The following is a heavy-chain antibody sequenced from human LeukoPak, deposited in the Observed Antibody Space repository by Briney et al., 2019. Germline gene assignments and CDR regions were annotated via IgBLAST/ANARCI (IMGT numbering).Heavy chain of an antibody. CDR1: GYTFTSYG. D-gene: IGHD3-9*01. Sequence: ASVKVSCKASGYTFTSYGISWVRQAPGQGLQWMGWISAYNGNTNYAQKFQGRVTMTRDTSTSTVYMELSSLRSEDTAVYYCASLYAESAYYDILTGYYDGVGGYWGQGTLVTVSS. CDR3: ASLYAESAYYDILTGYYDGVGGY. CDR2: ISAYNGNT. J-gene: IGHJ4*02. V-gene: IGHV1-18*01.